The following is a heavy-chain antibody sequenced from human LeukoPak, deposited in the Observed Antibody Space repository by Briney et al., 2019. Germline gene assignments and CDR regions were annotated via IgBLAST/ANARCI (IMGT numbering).Heavy chain of an antibody. CDR2: IRSKANTYAT. V-gene: IGHV3-73*01. CDR1: GFTFSGSA. J-gene: IGHJ3*02. Sequence: PGGSLRLSCAASGFTFSGSAIHWLRQASEKGLELVGRIRSKANTYATTYAASVKGRFTISRDDSKNTAYLQMNSLKTEDTAVYYCTSDRYNWNLAHAFDIWGQGTMVTVSS. D-gene: IGHD1-7*01. CDR3: TSDRYNWNLAHAFDI.